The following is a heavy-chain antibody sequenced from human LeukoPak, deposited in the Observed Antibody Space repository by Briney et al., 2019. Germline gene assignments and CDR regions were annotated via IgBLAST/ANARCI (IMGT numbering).Heavy chain of an antibody. CDR1: GFAFSSYA. J-gene: IGHJ6*04. CDR2: ISGTAGST. V-gene: IGHV3-23*01. CDR3: AELGITMIGGV. D-gene: IGHD3-10*02. Sequence: GGSLRLSCAASGFAFSSYAMSWVRQAPGKGLEWVSAISGTAGSTYYADSVKGRFTISRDNAKNSLYLQMNSLRAEDTAVYYCAELGITMIGGVWGKGTTVTVSS.